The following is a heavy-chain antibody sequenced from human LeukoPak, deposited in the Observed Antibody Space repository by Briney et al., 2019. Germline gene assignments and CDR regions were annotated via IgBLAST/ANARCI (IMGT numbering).Heavy chain of an antibody. D-gene: IGHD3-10*01. Sequence: SETLSLTCTVSGGSISNYYWSWIRQPPGKGLESIGYIYYSGSTNYNPSLKSRVTISVDTSKNQFSLKLSSVTAADTAVYYCARGLNYYGSGSLDYWGQGTLVTVSS. CDR1: GGSISNYY. J-gene: IGHJ4*02. V-gene: IGHV4-59*01. CDR3: ARGLNYYGSGSLDY. CDR2: IYYSGST.